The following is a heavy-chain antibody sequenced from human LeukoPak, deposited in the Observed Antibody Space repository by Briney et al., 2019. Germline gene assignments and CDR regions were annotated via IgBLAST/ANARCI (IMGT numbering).Heavy chain of an antibody. CDR1: GGGSISSGGYY. Sequence: SETLSLTCTVSGGGSISSGGYYWSWIRQHPGKGLEWIGYIYYSGSTYYNPSLKSRVTISVDTSKNQFSLKLSSVTAADTAVYYCARGESENPPYYDILTGYHPYYFDYWGQGTLVTVSS. V-gene: IGHV4-31*03. CDR3: ARGESENPPYYDILTGYHPYYFDY. J-gene: IGHJ4*02. CDR2: IYYSGST. D-gene: IGHD3-9*01.